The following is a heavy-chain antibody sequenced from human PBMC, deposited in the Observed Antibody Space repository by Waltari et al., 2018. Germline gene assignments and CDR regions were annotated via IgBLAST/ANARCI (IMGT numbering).Heavy chain of an antibody. Sequence: QVQLQESGPAVVNPSETLSLTCTVSGGSFGRYHWSWIRQFPGKGLEWLGHVYDNVNTRYNSSLKSRLTIAVDTSEKRFSLQLTSVTAADTAVYFCARDQGGGYLDYWGQGILVTVSS. J-gene: IGHJ4*02. D-gene: IGHD1-26*01. CDR3: ARDQGGGYLDY. CDR1: GGSFGRYH. CDR2: VYDNVNT. V-gene: IGHV4-4*08.